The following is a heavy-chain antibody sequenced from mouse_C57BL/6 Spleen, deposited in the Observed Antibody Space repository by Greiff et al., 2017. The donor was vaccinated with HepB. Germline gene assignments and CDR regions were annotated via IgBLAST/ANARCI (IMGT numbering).Heavy chain of an antibody. V-gene: IGHV6-3*01. CDR1: GFTFSNYW. Sequence: EVKVEESGGGLVQPGGSMKLSCVASGFTFSNYWMNWVRQSPEKGLEWVAQIRLKSDNYATHYAESVKGRFTISRDDSKSSVYLQMNNLRAEDTGIYYCTGAYDYDWYFDVWGTGTTVTVSS. J-gene: IGHJ1*03. CDR3: TGAYDYDWYFDV. D-gene: IGHD2-4*01. CDR2: IRLKSDNYAT.